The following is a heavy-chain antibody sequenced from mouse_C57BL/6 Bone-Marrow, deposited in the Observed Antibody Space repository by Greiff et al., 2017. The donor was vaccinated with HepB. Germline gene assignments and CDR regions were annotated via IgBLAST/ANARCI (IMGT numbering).Heavy chain of an antibody. J-gene: IGHJ4*01. V-gene: IGHV5-4*01. D-gene: IGHD2-4*01. Sequence: EVKLVESGGGLVKPGGSLKLSCAASGFTFSSYAMSWVRQTPEKRLEWVATISDGGSYTYYPDNVKGRFTISRDNAKNNLYLQMSHLKSEDTAMYYCARDREITTALYYAMDYWGQGTSVTVSS. CDR2: ISDGGSYT. CDR1: GFTFSSYA. CDR3: ARDREITTALYYAMDY.